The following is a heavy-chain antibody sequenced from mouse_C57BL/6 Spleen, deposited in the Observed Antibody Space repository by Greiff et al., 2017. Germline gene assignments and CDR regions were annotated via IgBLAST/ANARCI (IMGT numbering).Heavy chain of an antibody. CDR1: GYTFTSYW. CDR3: ARGGLYGNSDY. Sequence: QVHVKQPGAELVKPGASVKMSCKASGYTFTSYWITWVKQRPGQGLEWIGDIYPGSGSTNYNEKFKSKATLTVDTSSSTAYMQLSSLTSEDSAVYYCARGGLYGNSDYWGQGTTLTVSS. CDR2: IYPGSGST. V-gene: IGHV1-55*01. J-gene: IGHJ2*01. D-gene: IGHD2-1*01.